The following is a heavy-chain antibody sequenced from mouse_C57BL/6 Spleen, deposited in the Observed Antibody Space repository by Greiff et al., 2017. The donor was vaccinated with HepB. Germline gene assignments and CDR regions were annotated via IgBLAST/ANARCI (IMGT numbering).Heavy chain of an antibody. CDR1: GYTFTSYW. CDR3: ARGPTVVADYYAMDY. D-gene: IGHD1-1*01. V-gene: IGHV1-53*01. Sequence: QVQLQQPGTELVKPGASVKLSCKASGYTFTSYWMHWVKQRPGQGLEWIGNINPSNGGTNYNEKFKSKATLTVDKSSSTAYMQLSSLTSEDSAVYYCARGPTVVADYYAMDYGGQGTSVTVSS. CDR2: INPSNGGT. J-gene: IGHJ4*01.